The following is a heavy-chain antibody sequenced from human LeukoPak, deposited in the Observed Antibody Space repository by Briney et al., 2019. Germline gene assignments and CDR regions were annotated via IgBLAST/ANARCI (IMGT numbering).Heavy chain of an antibody. CDR1: GFTFSRSW. Sequence: GGSLRLSCAASGFTFSRSWMHWVRQAPGKGLVWVSRINDDGSTTSYADSVKGRFTISRDNAKNTLYLQMNSLRAEDTAVYYCAKGSAARPLSNYYYYYMDVWGKGTTVTVSS. CDR3: AKGSAARPLSNYYYYYMDV. V-gene: IGHV3-74*01. D-gene: IGHD6-6*01. CDR2: INDDGSTT. J-gene: IGHJ6*03.